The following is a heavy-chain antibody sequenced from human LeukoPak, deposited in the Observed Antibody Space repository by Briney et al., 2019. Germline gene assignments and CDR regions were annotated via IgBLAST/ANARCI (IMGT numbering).Heavy chain of an antibody. D-gene: IGHD2-15*01. Sequence: GGSLRLSCAASGFTFSSYWMSWVRQAPGKGLEWVANIKQDGSEKYYVDSVKGRFTISRDNARNSLYLQMNSLRAEDTAVYYCARDLVAATPDAFDIWGQGTMVTVSS. J-gene: IGHJ3*02. V-gene: IGHV3-7*01. CDR2: IKQDGSEK. CDR3: ARDLVAATPDAFDI. CDR1: GFTFSSYW.